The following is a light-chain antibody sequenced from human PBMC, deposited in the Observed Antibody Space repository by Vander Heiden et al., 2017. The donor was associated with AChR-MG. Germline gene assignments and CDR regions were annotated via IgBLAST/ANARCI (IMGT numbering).Light chain of an antibody. CDR1: ALPKQY. CDR3: QSADSSGTYEGV. J-gene: IGLJ3*02. V-gene: IGLV3-25*03. CDR2: KDS. Sequence: SYELTHPPSVSVSPGQTARITCSGDALPKQYAYWYQQKPGQAPVLVIYKDSERPSGIPERFSGSSSGTTVTLTISGVQAEDEADYYCQSADSSGTYEGVFGGGTKLTVL.